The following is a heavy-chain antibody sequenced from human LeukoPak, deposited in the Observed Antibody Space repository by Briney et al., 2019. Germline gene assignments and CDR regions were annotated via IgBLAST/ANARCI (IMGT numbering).Heavy chain of an antibody. D-gene: IGHD6-19*01. V-gene: IGHV3-21*01. CDR1: GFTFSTYS. CDR3: ARSGPERRSSGWYPTPPPIDY. CDR2: IGGSSRSI. J-gene: IGHJ4*02. Sequence: PGGSLRLSCAASGFTFSTYSMNWVRQAPGKGLEWVSSIGGSSRSIYYADSVKGRFSISRDNAKNSLFLQMNSLRAEDTAVYYCARSGPERRSSGWYPTPPPIDYWGQGTLVTVSS.